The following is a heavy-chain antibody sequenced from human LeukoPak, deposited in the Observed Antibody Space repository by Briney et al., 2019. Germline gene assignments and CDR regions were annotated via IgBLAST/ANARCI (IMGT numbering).Heavy chain of an antibody. D-gene: IGHD4-17*01. CDR3: ARGKVGYGPKVDY. CDR2: MNPNSGNT. V-gene: IGHV1-8*01. J-gene: IGHJ4*02. Sequence: GASVKVSCKASGYTFTSHDINWARQATGQGLEWMGWMNPNSGNTGYAQKFQGRVTMTRNTSISTAYMELSSLRSEDTAVYYCARGKVGYGPKVDYWGQGTLVTVSS. CDR1: GYTFTSHD.